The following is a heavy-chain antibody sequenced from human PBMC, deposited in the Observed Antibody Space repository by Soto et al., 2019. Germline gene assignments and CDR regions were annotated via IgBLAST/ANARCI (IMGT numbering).Heavy chain of an antibody. CDR1: GFTFSSCA. CDR3: AKDKPAAGSQRLVWL. J-gene: IGHJ4*02. Sequence: PGGSLRLSCAASGFTFSSCAMTWVRQAPGMGLQWVSAISDSGGSTYYADSVRGRFTISRDNSKNTLYLQLNSLGAEDTAVYYCAKDKPAAGSQRLVWLWGRVTLGTVAS. V-gene: IGHV3-23*01. D-gene: IGHD6-13*01. CDR2: ISDSGGST.